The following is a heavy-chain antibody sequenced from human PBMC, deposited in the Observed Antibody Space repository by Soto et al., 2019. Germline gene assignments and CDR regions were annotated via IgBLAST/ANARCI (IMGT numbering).Heavy chain of an antibody. CDR2: IFYSGNT. CDR1: GVSISSGGFY. J-gene: IGHJ4*02. V-gene: IGHV4-31*03. D-gene: IGHD3-16*01. Sequence: QVQLQESGPGLVKTSETLSLTCTVSGVSISSGGFYWSWMRQHPGRGLEYIGYIFYSGNTHYNPSLNSRRTISVDTSYNQFSLKLSSVTAADTAVYYCARQPPMFTFGGAFTGYFVHWSQGALVTVSS. CDR3: ARQPPMFTFGGAFTGYFVH.